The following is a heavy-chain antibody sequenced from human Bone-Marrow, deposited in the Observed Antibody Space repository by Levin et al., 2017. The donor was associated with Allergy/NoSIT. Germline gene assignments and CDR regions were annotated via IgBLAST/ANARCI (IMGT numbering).Heavy chain of an antibody. Sequence: GASVKVSCKASGYTFSTYSITWVRQAPGQGLEWLGWISGSNGKTNYAPKLQGRVTLTTDTSTSTVYMELRSLRSDDTAVYYCARTTSVGYCSGGTCYSDLGYYYGMDVWGQGTTVTVSS. D-gene: IGHD2-15*01. CDR1: GYTFSTYS. V-gene: IGHV1-18*01. CDR3: ARTTSVGYCSGGTCYSDLGYYYGMDV. J-gene: IGHJ6*02. CDR2: ISGSNGKT.